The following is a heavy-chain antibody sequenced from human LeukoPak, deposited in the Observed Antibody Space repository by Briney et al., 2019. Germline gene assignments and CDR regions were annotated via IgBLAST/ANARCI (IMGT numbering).Heavy chain of an antibody. CDR2: ISTDSTTI. V-gene: IGHV3-48*01. Sequence: GGSLRLSCAASGFAFSIYRMNWVRQAPGKGLEWVSFISTDSTTIYYADSVKGRFTISRDDSKNTLYLQMNSLRAEDTAVYYCARYYESLTGYGPNYGRDVWGQGTTVTVSS. J-gene: IGHJ6*02. CDR3: ARYYESLTGYGPNYGRDV. D-gene: IGHD3-9*01. CDR1: GFAFSIYR.